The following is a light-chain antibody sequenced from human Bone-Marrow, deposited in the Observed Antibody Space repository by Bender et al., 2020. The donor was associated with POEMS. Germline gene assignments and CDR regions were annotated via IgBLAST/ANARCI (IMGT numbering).Light chain of an antibody. V-gene: IGLV7-46*01. CDR3: LLCYSGPWV. J-gene: IGLJ3*02. CDR1: TGPVTRGHD. Sequence: QAVVTQEPSLTVSPGGTVTLTCGSSTGPVTRGHDPYWFQQKPGQAPRTLIYNASKKKSWTPARFSGSLLGGKAALTLSGAQPEDEAEYFCLLCYSGPWVFGGGPKLTVL. CDR2: NAS.